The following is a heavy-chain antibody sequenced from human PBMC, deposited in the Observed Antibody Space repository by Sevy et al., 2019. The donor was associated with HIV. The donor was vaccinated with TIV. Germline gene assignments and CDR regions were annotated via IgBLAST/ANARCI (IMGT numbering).Heavy chain of an antibody. D-gene: IGHD3-22*01. V-gene: IGHV3-43*01. Sequence: GGSLSLSCVASGFTFDDYTMHWVRQAPGKGLEWVCLISWDGGSTYYADSVKGRFTISRDNSKNSLYLQMNSLRTEDTALYYCAIQGYYDSSGYYSPFDYWGQGTLVTVSS. J-gene: IGHJ4*02. CDR1: GFTFDDYT. CDR2: ISWDGGST. CDR3: AIQGYYDSSGYYSPFDY.